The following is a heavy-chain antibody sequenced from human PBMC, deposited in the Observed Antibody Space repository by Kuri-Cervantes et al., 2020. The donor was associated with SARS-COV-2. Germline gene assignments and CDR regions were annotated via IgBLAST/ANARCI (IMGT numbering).Heavy chain of an antibody. J-gene: IGHJ2*01. CDR2: ISYDGSNK. D-gene: IGHD7-27*01. CDR3: ARVPSGDGAWYFDL. CDR1: GFTFSSYG. V-gene: IGHV3-30*03. Sequence: GESLKISCAASGFTFSSYGMHWVRQAPGKGLEWVAVISYDGSNKYYADSVKGRFTISRDNAKNSLYLQMNSLRDEDTAVYYCARVPSGDGAWYFDLWGRGTLVTVSS.